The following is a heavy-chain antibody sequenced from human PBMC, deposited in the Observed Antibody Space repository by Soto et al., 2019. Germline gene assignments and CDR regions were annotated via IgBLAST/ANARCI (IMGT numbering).Heavy chain of an antibody. V-gene: IGHV4-59*01. CDR2: IYYCGTT. CDR3: ARESYYGSGAPFVAY. D-gene: IGHD3-10*01. CDR1: GGSISGYY. Sequence: PSETLSLTCTVSGGSISGYYLSWIRPPPGKGLEWIGYIYYCGTTSYNPSLNSRVTMSVDTSKNQFSLKVNSVTAADTAVYYCARESYYGSGAPFVAYWGQGTLVNVS. J-gene: IGHJ4*02.